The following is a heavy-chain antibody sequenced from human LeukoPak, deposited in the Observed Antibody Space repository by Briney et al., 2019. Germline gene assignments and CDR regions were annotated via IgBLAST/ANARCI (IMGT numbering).Heavy chain of an antibody. CDR3: ARDPGGDTAVGTFDS. D-gene: IGHD5-18*01. V-gene: IGHV3-11*04. J-gene: IGHJ4*02. CDR2: ISSDGTTT. Sequence: PGGSLRLTCAVSGLIFSDYYMRWIRQAPGKGLEWVSYISSDGTTTYYADSVRGRFTVSRDNVINSLYLQMNSLRPEDTAVYYCARDPGGDTAVGTFDSWGQGALVTVSS. CDR1: GLIFSDYY.